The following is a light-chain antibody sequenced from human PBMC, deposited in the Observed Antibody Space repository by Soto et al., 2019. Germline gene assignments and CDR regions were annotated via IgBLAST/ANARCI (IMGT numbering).Light chain of an antibody. CDR1: QSIRSSY. J-gene: IGKJ4*01. CDR2: GAS. V-gene: IGKV3-20*01. CDR3: QQYSGSPPLT. Sequence: ENVLTQSPGTLSLSPGERATLSCRASQSIRSSYLAWYQQKPGQPPRLLMYGASNRATGIPDRFSGGGSGTDFTLTISRLEPEDFAVYYCQQYSGSPPLTFGGGTKVEIK.